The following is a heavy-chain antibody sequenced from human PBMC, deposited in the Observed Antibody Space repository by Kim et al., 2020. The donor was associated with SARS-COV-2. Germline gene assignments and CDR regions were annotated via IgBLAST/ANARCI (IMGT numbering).Heavy chain of an antibody. D-gene: IGHD2-15*01. CDR2: IYSGGST. V-gene: IGHV3-53*01. Sequence: GGSLRLSCAASGFTVGNNYMRWVRQAPGKGLEWVSLIYSGGSTYYADSVKGRFTISRDSSKNTLYLQMNSLRVEDTAVYYCANSAAYWGHGTLVTVSS. CDR1: GFTVGNNY. J-gene: IGHJ4*01. CDR3: ANSAAY.